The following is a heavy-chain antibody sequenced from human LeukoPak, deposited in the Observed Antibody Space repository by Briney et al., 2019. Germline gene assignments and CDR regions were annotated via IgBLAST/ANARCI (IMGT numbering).Heavy chain of an antibody. CDR2: IWYDGSNK. Sequence: PGRSLRLSCAASGFTFSSYGMHWVRQAPGKGLEWVAVIWYDGSNKYYADSVKGRFTISRDNSKNTLYLQMNSLRAEDTAVHYCARGKQWLVGLLDYWGQGTLVTVSS. J-gene: IGHJ4*02. CDR3: ARGKQWLVGLLDY. V-gene: IGHV3-33*01. CDR1: GFTFSSYG. D-gene: IGHD6-19*01.